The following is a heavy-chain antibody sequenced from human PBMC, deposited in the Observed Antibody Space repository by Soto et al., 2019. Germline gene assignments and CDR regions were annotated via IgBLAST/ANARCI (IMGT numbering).Heavy chain of an antibody. J-gene: IGHJ3*02. CDR1: GGSISSYY. CDR3: ARDTKQQLVLAFDI. D-gene: IGHD6-13*01. CDR2: INYSGST. V-gene: IGHV4-59*01. Sequence: SETLPLTCTVSGGSISSYYWSWIRQPPGKGLEWVGYINYSGSTNYNPSLKSRVTISVDTSKNQFSLKLSSVTAADTAVYYCARDTKQQLVLAFDIWGQGTMVTVSS.